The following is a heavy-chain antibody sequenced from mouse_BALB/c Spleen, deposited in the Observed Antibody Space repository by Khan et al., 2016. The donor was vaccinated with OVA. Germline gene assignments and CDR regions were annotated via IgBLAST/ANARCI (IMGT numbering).Heavy chain of an antibody. CDR3: AIMERSIY. Sequence: EVELVESGGGLVQPGGSLKLSCAASGFTFSSYGMSWVRQTPDKRLELVATINSNGGSTYYPDSVKGRFTISRDNAKNTLYLQMSSLKSEDTAMYYCAIMERSIYWGQGNILTVSA. V-gene: IGHV5-6-3*01. J-gene: IGHJ2*01. CDR2: INSNGGST. CDR1: GFTFSSYG.